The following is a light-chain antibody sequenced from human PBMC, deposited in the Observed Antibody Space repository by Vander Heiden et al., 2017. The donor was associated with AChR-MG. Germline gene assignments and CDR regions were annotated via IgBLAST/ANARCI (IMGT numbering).Light chain of an antibody. CDR1: KSVNDNH. CDR3: QQYGGSPLT. Sequence: EVVLTQSPGPLSLFPGARATLSCKASKSVNDNHLAWYQQKLGQAPRLLIHGASSMATGVPDRFSGSGSGTDFTLTISRLEPEDFAVYYCQQYGGSPLTFGAGTRVEI. J-gene: IGKJ4*01. V-gene: IGKV3-20*01. CDR2: GAS.